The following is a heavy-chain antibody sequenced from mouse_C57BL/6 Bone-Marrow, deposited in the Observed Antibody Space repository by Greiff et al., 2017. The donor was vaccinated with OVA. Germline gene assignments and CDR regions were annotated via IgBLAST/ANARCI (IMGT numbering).Heavy chain of an antibody. Sequence: EVKLVESGGGLVQPGGSLKLSCAASGFTFSDYYMYWVRQTPEKRLEWVAYISNGGGSTYYPDTVQGRFTISRDNAKNTLYLQMSRLKSEDTAMYYCARLPYYGYDEGYYFDYWGQGTTLTVSS. V-gene: IGHV5-12*01. CDR3: ARLPYYGYDEGYYFDY. CDR2: ISNGGGST. J-gene: IGHJ2*01. CDR1: GFTFSDYY. D-gene: IGHD2-9*01.